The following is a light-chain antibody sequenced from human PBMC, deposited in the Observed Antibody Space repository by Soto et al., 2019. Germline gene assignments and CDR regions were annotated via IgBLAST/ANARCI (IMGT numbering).Light chain of an antibody. J-gene: IGKJ1*01. V-gene: IGKV1-5*01. Sequence: DVQMTQSPSSLSVSVGDRVTITCRASQSISNYLNWYQQKPGKAPKLLVYDASTLQSGVASRFSGSGSGTEFTLIISGLQPDDSATYYCQQYTNTNNPWMFGQGTKVDIK. CDR2: DAS. CDR3: QQYTNTNNPWM. CDR1: QSISNY.